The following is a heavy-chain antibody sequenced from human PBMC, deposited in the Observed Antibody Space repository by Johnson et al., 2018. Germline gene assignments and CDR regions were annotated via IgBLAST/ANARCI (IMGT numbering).Heavy chain of an antibody. CDR3: TRAPSRGLHGSLADDFQH. CDR1: GFTFGDYA. CDR2: IRSKAYGGTT. V-gene: IGHV3-49*01. D-gene: IGHD6-19*01. J-gene: IGHJ1*01. Sequence: VQLVQSGGGLVQPGRSLRLSCTASGFTFGDYAMSWFRQAPGKGLEWVGFIRSKAYGGTTEYAASVKGRFTITRDGSKSIAYLQMNSLKTGDTAVYYCTRAPSRGLHGSLADDFQHWGQGTLVTVSS.